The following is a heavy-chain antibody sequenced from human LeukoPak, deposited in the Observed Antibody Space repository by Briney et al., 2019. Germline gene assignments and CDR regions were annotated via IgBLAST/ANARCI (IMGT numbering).Heavy chain of an antibody. J-gene: IGHJ5*02. D-gene: IGHD2-15*01. CDR2: INPDNGGT. CDR3: ARESPDIVVVVTAALRRSWFDP. CDR1: GYTFTGYY. V-gene: IGHV1-2*02. Sequence: ASVKVSCKASGYTFTGYYIHWVRQAPGRGFEWMGWINPDNGGTNYAQKFQGRATMTRDTSISTAYMELTRLKSDDTAVYYCARESPDIVVVVTAALRRSWFDPWGQGTLVTVSS.